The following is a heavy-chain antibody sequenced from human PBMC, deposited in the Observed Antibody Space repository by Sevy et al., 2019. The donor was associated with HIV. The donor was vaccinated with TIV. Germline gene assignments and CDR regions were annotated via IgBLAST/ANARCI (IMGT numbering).Heavy chain of an antibody. V-gene: IGHV4-31*03. CDR1: GGSISSGGYY. D-gene: IGHD3-3*01. Sequence: SDTLSLTCTVSGGSISSGGYYWSWIRQHPGKGLEWIGYIYYSGSTYYNPSLKSRVTISVETSKNKFSVKLSSVTAADTAVYYCASVSPPLTWIFGVVITWVWLDPWGQGTLVTVSS. J-gene: IGHJ5*02. CDR3: ASVSPPLTWIFGVVITWVWLDP. CDR2: IYYSGST.